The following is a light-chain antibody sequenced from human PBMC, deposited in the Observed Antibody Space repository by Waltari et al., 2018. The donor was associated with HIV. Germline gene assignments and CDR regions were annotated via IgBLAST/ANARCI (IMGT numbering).Light chain of an antibody. V-gene: IGLV2-23*02. Sequence: QSALTQPASVSGSPGQSITIPCTGTSRAVGVYTLVSWYQQNPGTAPKLMIFEVTKRPSGVSDRFSGSRSGNTASLTISGLQAEDEGDYHCCSYTGTGVVFGGGTKLTVL. J-gene: IGLJ2*01. CDR1: SRAVGVYTL. CDR3: CSYTGTGVV. CDR2: EVT.